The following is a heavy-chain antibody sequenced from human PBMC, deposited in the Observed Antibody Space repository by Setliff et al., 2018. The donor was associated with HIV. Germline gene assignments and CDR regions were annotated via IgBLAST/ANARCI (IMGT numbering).Heavy chain of an antibody. CDR2: IYHSGST. CDR1: GYSISSGYY. Sequence: SETLSLTCTVSGYSISSGYYWGWIRQPPGKGLEWIGSIYHSGSTYYNPSLKSRVTISVDTSKNQFPLKLSSVTAADTAVYYCARRRSSGWYHYFDYWGQGTLVTVSS. J-gene: IGHJ4*02. CDR3: ARRRSSGWYHYFDY. D-gene: IGHD6-19*01. V-gene: IGHV4-38-2*02.